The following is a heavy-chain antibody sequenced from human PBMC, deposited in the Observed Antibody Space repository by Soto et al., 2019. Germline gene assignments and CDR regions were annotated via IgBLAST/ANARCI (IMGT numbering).Heavy chain of an antibody. J-gene: IGHJ4*02. D-gene: IGHD5-12*01. CDR1: GGSISSYY. CDR2: IYTSGST. V-gene: IGHV4-4*07. CDR3: ARDGRVGGYPGFDY. Sequence: SETLSLTCTVSGGSISSYYWSWIRQPAGKGLEWIGRIYTSGSTNYNPSLKSRVTMSVDTSKNQFPLKLSSVTAADTAVYYCARDGRVGGYPGFDYWGQGTLVTVSS.